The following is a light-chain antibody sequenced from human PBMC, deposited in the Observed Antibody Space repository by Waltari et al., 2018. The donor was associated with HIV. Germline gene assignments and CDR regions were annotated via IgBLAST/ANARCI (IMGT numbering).Light chain of an antibody. Sequence: QSVLTQPPSASGTPGQRVTISCSGSRSNIGNNDVYWFQQLPGTAPKLLIYRNNQRPSGVPDRLTGSKSGTSVSLASSGLRSEDEADYYCDAWDDSLSGRVFGGGTKLTVL. J-gene: IGLJ3*02. CDR3: DAWDDSLSGRV. CDR1: RSNIGNND. V-gene: IGLV1-47*01. CDR2: RNN.